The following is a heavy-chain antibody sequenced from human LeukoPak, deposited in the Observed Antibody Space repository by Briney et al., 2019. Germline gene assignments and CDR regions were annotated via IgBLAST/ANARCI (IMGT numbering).Heavy chain of an antibody. V-gene: IGHV3-20*04. J-gene: IGHJ4*02. CDR3: ARAGTCFGGDCYAYIDY. CDR1: EFTFDDYG. D-gene: IGHD2-21*02. Sequence: GGSLRLSCAASEFTFDDYGMSWVRQAPGKGLEWVSGINCNGGSTGYADSVKGRFTISRDNAKNSLYLQMNSLRAEDTALYYCARAGTCFGGDCYAYIDYWGQGTLVTVSS. CDR2: INCNGGST.